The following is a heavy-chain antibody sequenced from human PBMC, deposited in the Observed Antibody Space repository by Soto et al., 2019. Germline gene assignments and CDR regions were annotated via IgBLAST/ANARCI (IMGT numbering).Heavy chain of an antibody. D-gene: IGHD3-10*01. J-gene: IGHJ4*02. Sequence: GASVKFSCKASGDTFTTYYINWVRHATGHGLEWMGWINPNSGNIGYAQRFQGRVTMTRDTAIRTAYMEVSSLRSDDTAVYYCARGRASGSYYLLDYWGQGTLVTVSS. V-gene: IGHV1-8*01. CDR3: ARGRASGSYYLLDY. CDR2: INPNSGNI. CDR1: GDTFTTYY.